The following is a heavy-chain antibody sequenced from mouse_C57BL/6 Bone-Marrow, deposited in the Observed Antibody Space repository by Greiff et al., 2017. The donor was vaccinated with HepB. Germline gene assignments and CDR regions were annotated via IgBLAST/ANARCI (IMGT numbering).Heavy chain of an antibody. CDR3: ATHYYGSSSLYWYFDV. CDR2: ISSGSSTI. J-gene: IGHJ1*03. D-gene: IGHD1-1*01. Sequence: EVQGVESGGGLVKPGGSLKLSCAASGFTFSDYGMHWVRQAPEKGLEWVAYISSGSSTIYYADTVKGRFTISRDNAKNTLFLQMTSLRSEDTVMYYCATHYYGSSSLYWYFDVWGTGTTVTVAS. V-gene: IGHV5-17*01. CDR1: GFTFSDYG.